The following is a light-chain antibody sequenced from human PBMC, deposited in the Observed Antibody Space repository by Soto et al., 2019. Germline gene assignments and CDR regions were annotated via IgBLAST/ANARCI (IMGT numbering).Light chain of an antibody. V-gene: IGLV2-8*01. J-gene: IGLJ1*01. CDR3: ASYAGTKLFV. CDR2: EVT. Sequence: QSALTQPPSASGPPGQSLTISCTGTSSDVGFYNFVSWYQQRPGKAPKLVIYEVTKRPSGVPDRFSGSKSGSTASLTVSGLQADDEADYYCASYAGTKLFVFGSGTKVTV. CDR1: SSDVGFYNF.